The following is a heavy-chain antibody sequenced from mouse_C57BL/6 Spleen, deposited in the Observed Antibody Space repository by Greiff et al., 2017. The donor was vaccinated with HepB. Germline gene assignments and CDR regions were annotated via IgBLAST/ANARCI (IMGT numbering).Heavy chain of an antibody. J-gene: IGHJ2*01. CDR1: GYAFSSYW. Sequence: QVQLQQSGAELVKPGASVKISCKASGYAFSSYWMNWVKRRPGKGLEWIGQIYPGDGDTNYNGKFKGKATLTADKSSSTAYMQLSSLTSEDSAVYFCARRGSNYVDYWGQGTTLTVSS. D-gene: IGHD1-1*01. CDR2: IYPGDGDT. V-gene: IGHV1-80*01. CDR3: ARRGSNYVDY.